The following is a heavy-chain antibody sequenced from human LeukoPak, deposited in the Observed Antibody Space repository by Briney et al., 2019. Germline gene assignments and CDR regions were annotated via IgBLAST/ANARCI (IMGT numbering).Heavy chain of an antibody. CDR2: ISSSGSTT. Sequence: TGGSLRLSCAASGFTFSSYEMNWVRQAPGKGLEWVSYISSSGSTTHYADSVKGRFTISRDNAKNSLYLQMNSLRAEDTAVYYCARDSRPSSSWYYFDYWGQGTLVTVSS. D-gene: IGHD6-13*01. J-gene: IGHJ4*02. CDR1: GFTFSSYE. V-gene: IGHV3-48*03. CDR3: ARDSRPSSSWYYFDY.